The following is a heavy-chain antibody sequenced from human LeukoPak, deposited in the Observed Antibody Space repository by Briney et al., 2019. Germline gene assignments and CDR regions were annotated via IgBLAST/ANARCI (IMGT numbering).Heavy chain of an antibody. CDR1: GFTFSSYA. CDR3: ARGHYGLDV. CDR2: ISGSGGST. Sequence: PGGSLRLSCAASGFTFSSYAMSWVRQAPGKGLEWVSAISGSGGSTYYADSVKGRFTISRDNSKNTLFLQMNLRAEDTAVYYCARGHYGLDVWGQGTTVTVSS. J-gene: IGHJ6*02. V-gene: IGHV3-23*01.